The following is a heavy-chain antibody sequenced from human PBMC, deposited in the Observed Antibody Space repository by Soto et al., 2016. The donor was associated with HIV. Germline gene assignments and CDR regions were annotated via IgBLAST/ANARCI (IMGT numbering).Heavy chain of an antibody. CDR3: ARDYDSSGDAFDI. J-gene: IGHJ3*02. D-gene: IGHD3-22*01. CDR1: GFTVSSNY. CDR2: INWNGGST. V-gene: IGHV3-20*04. Sequence: EVQLVETGGGLIQPGGSLRLSCAASGFTVSSNYMSWVRQAPGKGLEWVSGINWNGGSTGYADSVKGRFTISRDNAKNSLYLQMNSLRAEDTALYYCARDYDSSGDAFDIWGQGTMVTVSS.